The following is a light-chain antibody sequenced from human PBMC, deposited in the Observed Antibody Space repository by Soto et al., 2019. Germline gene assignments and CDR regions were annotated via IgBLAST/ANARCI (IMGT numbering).Light chain of an antibody. Sequence: DIQVTQSPVSLSASVGDRVTITCRTSQVISTYLNWYQQKAGDAPRLLISGASDLENGVPSRFTGSGSGADFTLTINSLRPEDFATYYCQQAYIKPYTFGQGTKLE. V-gene: IGKV1-39*01. CDR3: QQAYIKPYT. CDR2: GAS. J-gene: IGKJ2*01. CDR1: QVISTY.